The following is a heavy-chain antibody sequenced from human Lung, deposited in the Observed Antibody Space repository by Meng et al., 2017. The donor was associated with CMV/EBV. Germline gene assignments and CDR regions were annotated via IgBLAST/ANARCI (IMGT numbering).Heavy chain of an antibody. CDR2: IYYSGST. J-gene: IGHJ2*01. CDR1: GGSISSSSYY. D-gene: IGHD1-26*01. V-gene: IGHV4-39*01. CDR3: SGHWWETTHNWYFDL. Sequence: SETLSLXCTVSGGSISSSSYYWGWIRQPPGKGLEWIGSIYYSGSTYYNPSLKSRVTISVDTSKNQFSLKLSSVTAADTAVYYCSGHWWETTHNWYFDLRGRGTLVTAPQ.